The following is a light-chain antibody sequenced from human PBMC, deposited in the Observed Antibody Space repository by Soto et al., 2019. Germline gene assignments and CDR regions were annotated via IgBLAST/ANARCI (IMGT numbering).Light chain of an antibody. CDR3: QSEDATAIYVV. CDR1: ALPKQY. Sequence: SYELTQPPSVSLSPGQTARITCSGDALPKQYAFWYQQKPGQAPVLVIYKNNETASGIPERFSGSSSGTTVTLTISGVQAEDEADYYCQSEDATAIYVVFGGGTKLTVL. J-gene: IGLJ2*01. CDR2: KNN. V-gene: IGLV3-25*03.